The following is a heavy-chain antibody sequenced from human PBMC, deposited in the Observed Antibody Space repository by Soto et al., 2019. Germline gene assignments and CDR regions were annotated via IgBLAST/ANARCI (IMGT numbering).Heavy chain of an antibody. CDR1: GGTFSSYA. D-gene: IGHD6-19*01. CDR3: ARHSPYSSGWLGPFDI. Sequence: QVQLVQSGAEVKKPGSSVKVSCKASGGTFSSYAISWVRQAPGQGLEWMGGIIPIFGTANYAQKFQGRVTITANKSTSTAYRELSSLRSEDTAVYYCARHSPYSSGWLGPFDIWGQGTMVTVSS. CDR2: IIPIFGTA. J-gene: IGHJ3*02. V-gene: IGHV1-69*06.